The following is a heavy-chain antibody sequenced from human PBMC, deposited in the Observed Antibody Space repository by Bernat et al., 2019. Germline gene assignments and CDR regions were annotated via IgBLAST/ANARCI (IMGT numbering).Heavy chain of an antibody. V-gene: IGHV3-30-3*01. CDR2: ISYDGSNK. J-gene: IGHJ6*02. D-gene: IGHD6-13*01. CDR3: AGTATDDSSSWYYSIYYGMDV. CDR1: GFTFSSYA. Sequence: QVQLVESGGGVVQPGRSLRLSCAASGFTFSSYAMHWVRQAPGKGLEWVAVISYDGSNKYYADSVKGRFTISRDNSKNTLYLQMNSLRAEDTAVYYCAGTATDDSSSWYYSIYYGMDVWGQGTTVTVSS.